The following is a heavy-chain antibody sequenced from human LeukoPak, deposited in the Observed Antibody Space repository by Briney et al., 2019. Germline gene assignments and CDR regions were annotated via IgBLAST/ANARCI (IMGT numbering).Heavy chain of an antibody. J-gene: IGHJ4*02. CDR2: INDDGSAT. CDR3: AREILAPGKTHDY. CDR1: GFTFSNYW. Sequence: PGGSLGLSCAASGFTFSNYWMHWVRQVPGKGLVWVSRINDDGSATFYADSVKGRFTISRDNAKNTLFLQMSSLRAEDTAVYFCAREILAPGKTHDYWGQGTLVTVSS. V-gene: IGHV3-74*01.